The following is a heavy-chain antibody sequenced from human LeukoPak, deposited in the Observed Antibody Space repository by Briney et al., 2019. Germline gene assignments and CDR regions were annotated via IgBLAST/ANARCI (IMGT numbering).Heavy chain of an antibody. CDR2: ISSNGSTI. CDR1: GFTFSDYY. J-gene: IGHJ4*02. Sequence: KTEGSLRLSCAASGFTFSDYYMSWIRQAPGKGLEWVSYISSNGSTIYYADSVKGRFTISRDNAKNSLYLQMNSLRAEDTAVYYCARGTTYYDFWSGYHPGDYWGQGTLVTVSS. CDR3: ARGTTYYDFWSGYHPGDY. D-gene: IGHD3-3*01. V-gene: IGHV3-11*01.